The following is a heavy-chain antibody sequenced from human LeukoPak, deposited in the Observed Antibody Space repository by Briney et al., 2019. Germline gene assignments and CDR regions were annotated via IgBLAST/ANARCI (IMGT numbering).Heavy chain of an antibody. J-gene: IGHJ4*02. Sequence: GGSLRLSCKVSGFTVSSNSWSWVRQAPGKGLEWVSFISSGGNIDHSGSVKGRFTISRDNSKNTLYLQMNSLRAEDTAIYYCARRAGEYSHPYDYWGQGTLVTVSS. CDR2: ISSGGNI. CDR1: GFTVSSNS. CDR3: ARRAGEYSHPYDY. V-gene: IGHV3-53*01. D-gene: IGHD2-15*01.